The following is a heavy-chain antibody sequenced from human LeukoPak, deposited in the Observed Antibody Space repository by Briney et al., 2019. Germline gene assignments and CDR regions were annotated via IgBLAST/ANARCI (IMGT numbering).Heavy chain of an antibody. CDR1: GYTFTSYA. Sequence: AASVKVSCKASGYTFTSYAMNWVRQAPGQGLEWMGWINTNTGNPTYAQGFTGRFVFSLDTSVSTAYLQISSLKAEDTAVYYYARPYCSGGSCLFEYFQHWGQGTLVTVSS. J-gene: IGHJ1*01. V-gene: IGHV7-4-1*02. CDR2: INTNTGNP. D-gene: IGHD2-15*01. CDR3: ARPYCSGGSCLFEYFQH.